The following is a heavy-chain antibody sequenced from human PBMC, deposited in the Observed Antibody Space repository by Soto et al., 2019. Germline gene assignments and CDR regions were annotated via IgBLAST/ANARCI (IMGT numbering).Heavy chain of an antibody. CDR1: GVSITSHY. V-gene: IGHV4-59*11. CDR2: IHYSGST. Sequence: SETLSLTCTVSGVSITSHYWTWIRQPPGKGLEWIGNIHYSGSTNYSPSLKGRVIISVDTSENQSSLKLSSVTTADTAVYYCAVGGAGHPFDYWGQGTLVTVSS. J-gene: IGHJ4*02. D-gene: IGHD3-16*01. CDR3: AVGGAGHPFDY.